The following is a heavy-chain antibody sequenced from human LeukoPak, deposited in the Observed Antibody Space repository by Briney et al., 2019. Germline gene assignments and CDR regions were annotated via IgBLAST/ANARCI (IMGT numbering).Heavy chain of an antibody. J-gene: IGHJ4*02. Sequence: GGSLRLSCAASGFTFSSYAMSWVRQAPGKGLEWVSAISGSGGSTYYADSVKGRFTISRDNSKNTLYLQMNRLRAEDTAVYYCGASSGWYNSHDYWGQGTLVTVSS. D-gene: IGHD6-19*01. CDR2: ISGSGGST. CDR3: GASSGWYNSHDY. V-gene: IGHV3-23*01. CDR1: GFTFSSYA.